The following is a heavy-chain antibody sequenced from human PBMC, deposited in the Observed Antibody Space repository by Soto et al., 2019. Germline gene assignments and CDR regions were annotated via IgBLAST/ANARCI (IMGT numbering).Heavy chain of an antibody. CDR2: ISAYNGNT. V-gene: IGHV1-18*01. J-gene: IGHJ4*02. D-gene: IGHD3-3*01. Sequence: ASVKVSCKASGYTFTSYGISWVRQAPGQGLEWMGWISAYNGNTNYAQKLQGRVTMTTDTSTSTAYMELRSLRSDDTAVYYCARADYDFWSGYYSTPDYWGQGTLVTVSP. CDR1: GYTFTSYG. CDR3: ARADYDFWSGYYSTPDY.